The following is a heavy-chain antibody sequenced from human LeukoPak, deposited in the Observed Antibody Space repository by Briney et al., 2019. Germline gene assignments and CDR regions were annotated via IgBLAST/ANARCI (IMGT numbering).Heavy chain of an antibody. CDR3: ARDGGHPLTSYYRAY. Sequence: GRSLRLSCAASGFTFYTYAMTWVRQAPGKGLEWVSTIIGSGGNTFYADSVKGRFTISRDNSKNTLSLQLTSLRAEDTGIYFCARDGGHPLTSYYRAYWGQGTLVTVSS. V-gene: IGHV3-23*01. CDR2: IIGSGGNT. CDR1: GFTFYTYA. D-gene: IGHD4-4*01. J-gene: IGHJ4*02.